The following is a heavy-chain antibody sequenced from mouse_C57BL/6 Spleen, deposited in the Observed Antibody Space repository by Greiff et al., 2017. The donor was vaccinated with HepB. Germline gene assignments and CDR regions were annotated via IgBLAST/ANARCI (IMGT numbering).Heavy chain of an antibody. CDR1: GFTFSDYG. J-gene: IGHJ1*03. Sequence: VQLQQSGGGLVKPGGSLKLSCAASGFTFSDYGMHWVRQAPEKGLEWVAYISSGSSTIYYADTVKGRFTISRDNAKNTLFLQMTSLRSEDTAMYYCARLPSYWYFDVWGTGTTVTVSS. CDR3: ARLPSYWYFDV. V-gene: IGHV5-17*01. CDR2: ISSGSSTI. D-gene: IGHD5-1*01.